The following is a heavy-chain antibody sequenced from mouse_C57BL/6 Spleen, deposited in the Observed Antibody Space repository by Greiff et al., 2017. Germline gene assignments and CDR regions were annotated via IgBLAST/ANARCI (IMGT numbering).Heavy chain of an antibody. V-gene: IGHV14-4*01. CDR1: GFNIKDDY. J-gene: IGHJ3*01. Sequence: VQLQQSGAELVRPGASVKLSCTASGFNIKDDYMHWVKQRPEQGLEWIGWIDPENGDTEYASKFQGKDTITDDTYSNPAYLQHSSLTSEDTAVYYCTPYYGNYEAWFAYWGQGTLVTVSA. CDR2: IDPENGDT. D-gene: IGHD2-10*01. CDR3: TPYYGNYEAWFAY.